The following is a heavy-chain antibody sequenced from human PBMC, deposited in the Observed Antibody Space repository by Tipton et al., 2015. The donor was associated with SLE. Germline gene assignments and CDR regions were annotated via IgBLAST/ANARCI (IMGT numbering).Heavy chain of an antibody. J-gene: IGHJ3*01. CDR3: SRDAYDSSEYRRGGALDF. D-gene: IGHD3-22*01. Sequence: TLSLTCAVSGSSISNGFYWSWVRQSPGKGLEWIGRVYHSGTTYYGPSPQSRVTISVDTSKNQFSLTLSSVTAADTAVYYCSRDAYDSSEYRRGGALDFWGRGTMVTVSS. CDR1: GSSISNGFY. V-gene: IGHV4-38-2*02. CDR2: VYHSGTT.